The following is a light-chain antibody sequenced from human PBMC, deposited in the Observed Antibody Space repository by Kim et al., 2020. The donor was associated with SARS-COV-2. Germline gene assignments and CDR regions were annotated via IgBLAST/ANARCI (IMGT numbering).Light chain of an antibody. Sequence: QSALTQPASVSGSPGQSITISCTGTSSDDGGSNYVSWYQQHPGKAPKLMIYEVSNRPSGVSNRFSGSKSGNTASLTISGLQAEDEADYYCSSYTSSSTRVSGGGTKLTVL. CDR2: EVS. J-gene: IGLJ3*02. V-gene: IGLV2-14*01. CDR3: SSYTSSSTRV. CDR1: SSDDGGSNY.